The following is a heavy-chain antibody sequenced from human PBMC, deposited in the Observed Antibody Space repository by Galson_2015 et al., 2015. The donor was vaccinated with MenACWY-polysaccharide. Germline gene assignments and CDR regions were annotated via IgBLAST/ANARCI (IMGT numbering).Heavy chain of an antibody. D-gene: IGHD6-19*01. J-gene: IGHJ5*02. CDR3: AGLAAGSPFGWFDP. Sequence: SETLSLTCAVSDYSIRSGYFWGWIRQPPGKGLEWIASIFHSGTTYYNPSLRSRATVSVDTSKSEVSLKLTSVTSADTAVYYCAGLAAGSPFGWFDPWGQGILVAVSS. V-gene: IGHV4-38-2*01. CDR1: DYSIRSGYF. CDR2: IFHSGTT.